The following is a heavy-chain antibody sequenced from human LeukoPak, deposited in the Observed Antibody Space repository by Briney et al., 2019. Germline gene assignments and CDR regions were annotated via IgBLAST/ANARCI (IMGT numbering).Heavy chain of an antibody. V-gene: IGHV4-39*01. CDR3: ARRIRWYFDL. J-gene: IGHJ2*01. CDR1: GGSISSSSYY. D-gene: IGHD3-10*01. Sequence: SETPSLTCTVSGGSISSSSYYWGWIRQPPGKGLEWIGSIYYSGSTYYNPSLKSRVTISVDTSKNQFSLKLSSVTAADTAVYYCARRIRWYFDLWGRGTLVTVSS. CDR2: IYYSGST.